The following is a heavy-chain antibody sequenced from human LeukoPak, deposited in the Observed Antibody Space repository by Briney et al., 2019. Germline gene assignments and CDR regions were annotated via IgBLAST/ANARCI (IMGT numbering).Heavy chain of an antibody. CDR2: IRQDGSEK. CDR1: GFSFSTYW. D-gene: IGHD2-15*01. J-gene: IGHJ6*02. Sequence: GGSLRLSCAASGFSFSTYWMSWVRQAPEKGLEWVATIRQDGSEKLYVDSVKGRFTISRDNAQNSLYLQMNSLRAEDTAVYYCASFRGVVPPYYYYGWDFWGQGTTVTVSS. CDR3: ASFRGVVPPYYYYGWDF. V-gene: IGHV3-7*01.